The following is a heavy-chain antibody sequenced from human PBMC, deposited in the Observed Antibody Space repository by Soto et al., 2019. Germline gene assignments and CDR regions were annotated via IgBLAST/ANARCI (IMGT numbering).Heavy chain of an antibody. D-gene: IGHD3-10*01. J-gene: IGHJ4*02. Sequence: EVQLLESGGGLVQPGGSLRLSCAASGFTFSTYAMSWVRQAPGKGLEWVSGISRGGRSTYYADSVKGGFTISRDDSKNTLYLQVNGLRADDTAVYYCAYTSGSDLASQQNWGQGTLVTVSS. CDR1: GFTFSTYA. CDR3: AYTSGSDLASQQN. V-gene: IGHV3-23*01. CDR2: ISRGGRST.